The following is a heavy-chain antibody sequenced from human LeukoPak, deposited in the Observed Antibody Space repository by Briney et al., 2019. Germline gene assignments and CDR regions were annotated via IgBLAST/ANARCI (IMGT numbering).Heavy chain of an antibody. J-gene: IGHJ6*03. D-gene: IGHD6-6*01. CDR2: IYYSGST. CDR1: GGSISSSNHY. Sequence: SETLSLTCTVSGGSISSSNHYWGWIRQPPGQGLEWIGSIYYSGSTYYNPSLKSRVTISVDTSKNQFSLKLSSVTAADTAVYYCASPPRLRSRRISSSYYYMDVWGKGTTVTVSS. CDR3: ASPPRLRSRRISSSYYYMDV. V-gene: IGHV4-39*01.